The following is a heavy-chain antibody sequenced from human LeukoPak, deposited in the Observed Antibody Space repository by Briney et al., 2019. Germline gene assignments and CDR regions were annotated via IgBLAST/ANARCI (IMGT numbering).Heavy chain of an antibody. D-gene: IGHD2-2*02. CDR1: GFILSNYR. J-gene: IGHJ4*02. V-gene: IGHV3-48*01. CDR3: LGDIVVVPAAIGDY. CDR2: ISSSGNSR. Sequence: GGSLRLSCAASGFILSNYRMNWVRQAPGKGLEWVSYISSSGNSREYADSVKGRFTISRDNSKNTLYLQMNSLRAEDTAVYYCLGDIVVVPAAIGDYWGQGTLVTVSS.